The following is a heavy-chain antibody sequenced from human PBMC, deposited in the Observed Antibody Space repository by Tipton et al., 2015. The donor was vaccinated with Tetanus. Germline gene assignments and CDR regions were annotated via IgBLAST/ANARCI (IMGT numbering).Heavy chain of an antibody. CDR1: GYSVTSYG. D-gene: IGHD3-9*01. J-gene: IGHJ4*02. Sequence: QSGPEVKKPGASVKVSCTANGYSVTSYGISWVRQAPGQGLERVGWITTYNGHTDLAQRVQGRVTLTTDASLRTAYLELRSLRSDDTAVYYCGRGLKFYFDGGPCDYWGPGTLVTVSS. CDR2: ITTYNGHT. V-gene: IGHV1-18*01. CDR3: GRGLKFYFDGGPCDY.